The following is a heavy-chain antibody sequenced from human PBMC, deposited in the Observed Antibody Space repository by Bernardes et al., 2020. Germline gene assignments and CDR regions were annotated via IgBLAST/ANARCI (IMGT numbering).Heavy chain of an antibody. CDR1: GYTFTSYD. D-gene: IGHD3-10*01. Sequence: ASVKVSCKASGYTFTSYDINWVRQATGQGLEWMGWMNPNSGNTGYAQKFQGRVTMTRNTSISTAYMELSSLRSEDTAVYYCARVPTKGRGSYYKKYYYYGMDVWGKGTTVTVSS. V-gene: IGHV1-8*01. CDR2: MNPNSGNT. J-gene: IGHJ6*04. CDR3: ARVPTKGRGSYYKKYYYYGMDV.